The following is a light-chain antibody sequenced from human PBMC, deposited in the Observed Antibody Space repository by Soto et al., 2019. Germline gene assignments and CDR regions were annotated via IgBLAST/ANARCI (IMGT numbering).Light chain of an antibody. J-gene: IGKJ4*01. CDR3: QQRSNWPPFT. CDR2: DAS. CDR1: QSVSSY. V-gene: IGKV3-11*01. Sequence: EMVLTQSPATLSLSPGERATLSYRASQSVSSYLAWYQQKPGQAPRLLIYDASNSATGIPASFSGSRSGTDFTLTISSLEPEDFAVYYCQQRSNWPPFTFGGGTKVEIK.